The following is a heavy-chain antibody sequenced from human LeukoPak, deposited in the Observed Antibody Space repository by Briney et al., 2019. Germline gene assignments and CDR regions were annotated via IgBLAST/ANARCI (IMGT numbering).Heavy chain of an antibody. D-gene: IGHD2-21*01. J-gene: IGHJ4*02. V-gene: IGHV4-59*01. CDR3: AKGRGALCDGECSSRILEY. CDR2: IYYSGST. Sequence: PSETLSLTCTVSGGSISSYYWSWIRQPPGKGLEWIGYIYYSGSTNYNPSLKSRVTISVDTSKNQFSLKLSSVTAADTAVYYCAKGRGALCDGECSSRILEYWGQGTLVTVSS. CDR1: GGSISSYY.